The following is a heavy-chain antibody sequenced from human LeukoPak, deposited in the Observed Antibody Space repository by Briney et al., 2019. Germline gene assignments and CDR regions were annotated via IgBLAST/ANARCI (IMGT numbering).Heavy chain of an antibody. D-gene: IGHD3-9*01. V-gene: IGHV1-69*04. CDR3: AGGYYDILTGYLNHVY. CDR1: GDTFTTYV. J-gene: IGHJ4*02. CDR2: IIPILGIA. Sequence: GASVKVSCKASGDTFTTYVMHWVRQAPGQGLEWMGRIIPILGIANYAQKFQGRVTITADKSTSTAYMELSSLRSEDTAVYYCAGGYYDILTGYLNHVYWGQGTLVTVSS.